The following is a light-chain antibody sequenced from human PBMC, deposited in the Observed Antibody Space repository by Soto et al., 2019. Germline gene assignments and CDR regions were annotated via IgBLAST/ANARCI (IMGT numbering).Light chain of an antibody. Sequence: EIQLTQSPSSLSASVGDSVTITCRAREDIRSWLGWYQQKPGEAPKLLIFAASSLQSGGPSRFSGSVFGVHVTRTSTFLQPEDIATYYCQQANNFPPWTFGQGPKVEVK. CDR2: AAS. CDR3: QQANNFPPWT. J-gene: IGKJ1*01. CDR1: EDIRSW. V-gene: IGKV1-12*01.